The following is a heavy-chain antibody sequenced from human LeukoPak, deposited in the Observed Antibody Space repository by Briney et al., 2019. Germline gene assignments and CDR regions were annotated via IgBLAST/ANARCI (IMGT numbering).Heavy chain of an antibody. CDR1: AFTFDDYA. CDR3: AKEEVVVTAIRYFDY. CDR2: ISGDGGST. D-gene: IGHD2-21*02. J-gene: IGHJ4*02. V-gene: IGHV3-43*02. Sequence: GGSLSPSCAAPAFTFDDYAMHWVRQAPGQGLEWVSLISGDGGSTYYADSVKGRFTISRDNSKNSLYLQMNSLRTEDTALYYCAKEEVVVTAIRYFDYWGQGTLVTVS.